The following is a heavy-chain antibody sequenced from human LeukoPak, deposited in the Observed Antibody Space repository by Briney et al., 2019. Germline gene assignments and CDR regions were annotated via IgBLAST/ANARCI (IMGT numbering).Heavy chain of an antibody. CDR3: SKDRGIFGVAYRLDY. V-gene: IGHV3-30*02. CDR2: IRYDGINA. Sequence: PGGSLRLSCAASGSSFSSYGMHWVRQAPGKGLEWVAYIRYDGINAYYADSVKGRFTISRDLSKNTLFLQMNSLRPEDTAVYYCSKDRGIFGVAYRLDYWGQGTLVTVSS. J-gene: IGHJ4*02. CDR1: GSSFSSYG. D-gene: IGHD3-3*01.